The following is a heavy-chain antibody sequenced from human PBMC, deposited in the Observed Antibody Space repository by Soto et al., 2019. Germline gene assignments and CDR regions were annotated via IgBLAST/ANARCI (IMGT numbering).Heavy chain of an antibody. V-gene: IGHV3-48*02. CDR1: GFVLSNYS. Sequence: EGQLVESGGNLVRPGGSLRLSCEASGFVLSNYSMNWVRQAPGKGLEWISYISSTSGTIYYADSVKGRFTIFRDNAKNSLFLQMNGLRDDDTAVYYCANQKIRFSVAGTLYGLGVWGQGTTVTVSS. CDR2: ISSTSGTI. J-gene: IGHJ6*02. D-gene: IGHD6-19*01. CDR3: ANQKIRFSVAGTLYGLGV.